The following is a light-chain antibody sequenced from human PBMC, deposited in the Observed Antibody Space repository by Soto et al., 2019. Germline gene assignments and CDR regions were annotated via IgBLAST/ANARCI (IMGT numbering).Light chain of an antibody. CDR3: SSYTGSSTYVV. V-gene: IGLV2-14*01. Sequence: QSVLTQPASVSGSPGQSITISCTGTRSDVGGYNYVSWYQQHPGKAPKLMIYDVNNRPSGVSNRFSGSKSGNTASLTISGLQAEDEADYYCSSYTGSSTYVVFGGGTKVTVL. CDR1: RSDVGGYNY. CDR2: DVN. J-gene: IGLJ2*01.